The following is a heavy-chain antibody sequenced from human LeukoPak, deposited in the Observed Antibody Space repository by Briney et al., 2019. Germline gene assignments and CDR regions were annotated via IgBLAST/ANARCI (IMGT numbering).Heavy chain of an antibody. J-gene: IGHJ6*02. D-gene: IGHD2-15*01. CDR2: ISAYNGNA. V-gene: IGHV1-18*01. CDR3: ARVRVGGDYYYYGMDV. Sequence: GASVTVSCKASGGTFSSYAISWVRQAPGQGLEWMGWISAYNGNAKYSQNFQGRVTMTTDTPTSTAYMELRSLRSDDTAVYYCARVRVGGDYYYYGMDVWGQGTTVTVSS. CDR1: GGTFSSYA.